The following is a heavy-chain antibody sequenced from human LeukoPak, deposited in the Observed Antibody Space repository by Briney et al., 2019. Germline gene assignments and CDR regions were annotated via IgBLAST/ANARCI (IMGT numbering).Heavy chain of an antibody. Sequence: PGGSLRLSCAASGFTFKTYWMIWVRRPPGKGLEWVANINQDGSEKYYVDSVKGRFTVSRDNAKNSLYLQLNNLRAEGTAVYYCGTRAYWGQGTLVTVSS. V-gene: IGHV3-7*01. J-gene: IGHJ4*02. CDR3: GTRAY. CDR2: INQDGSEK. CDR1: GFTFKTYW.